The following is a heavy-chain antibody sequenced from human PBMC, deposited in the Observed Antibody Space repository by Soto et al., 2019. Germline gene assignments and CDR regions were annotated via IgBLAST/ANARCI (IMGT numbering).Heavy chain of an antibody. D-gene: IGHD3-22*01. J-gene: IGHJ6*02. CDR2: IIPIFGTA. CDR3: ARATNYYDSSGYYYVGYYYGMDV. CDR1: GGTFSSYA. Sequence: QVQLVQSGAEVKKPGSSVKVSCKASGGTFSSYAISWVRQAPGQGLEWMGGIIPIFGTANYAQKFQGRVTITADESTSTAYMELSSLTSEDTAVYYCARATNYYDSSGYYYVGYYYGMDVWGQGTTVTVSS. V-gene: IGHV1-69*01.